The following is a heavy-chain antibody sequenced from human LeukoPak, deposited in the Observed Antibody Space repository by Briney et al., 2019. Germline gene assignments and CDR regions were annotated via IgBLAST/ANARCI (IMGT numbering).Heavy chain of an antibody. Sequence: GGSLRLSCAASGFTFDDYAMHWVRQAPGKGLEWVSGISWNSGSIGYADSVKGRFTISRDNAKNSLYLQMNSLRAEDTALYYCAKSVHFTIFSYMDVWGKGTTVTVSS. CDR2: ISWNSGSI. CDR3: AKSVHFTIFSYMDV. J-gene: IGHJ6*03. V-gene: IGHV3-9*01. CDR1: GFTFDDYA. D-gene: IGHD3-3*01.